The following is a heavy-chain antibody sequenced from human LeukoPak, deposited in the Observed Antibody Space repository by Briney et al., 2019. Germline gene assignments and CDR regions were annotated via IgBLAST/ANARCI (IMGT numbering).Heavy chain of an antibody. J-gene: IGHJ4*02. D-gene: IGHD6-19*01. CDR3: TRATAVAFDY. V-gene: IGHV3-74*01. CDR2: INPDGTST. Sequence: GGSLRLSCAASGFTFSTYWMHWVRQAPGKELVWVSRINPDGTSTSNADSVKGRFTISRDNSKNTVFLQVNSLRAEDTAVYYCTRATAVAFDYWGQGTLVTV. CDR1: GFTFSTYW.